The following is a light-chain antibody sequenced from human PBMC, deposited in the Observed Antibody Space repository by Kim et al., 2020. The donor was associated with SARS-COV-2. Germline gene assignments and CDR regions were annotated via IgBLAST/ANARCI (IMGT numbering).Light chain of an antibody. CDR1: KSISSW. Sequence: SASIGDRVTISCRAYKSISSWVAWYQQKPGKAPKLLIYKTSYLESGVPSGFSGSGSGTEFTLTIASLQPDDFATYYCQQYDKDPYSFGQGTKLEI. CDR2: KTS. V-gene: IGKV1-5*03. J-gene: IGKJ2*03. CDR3: QQYDKDPYS.